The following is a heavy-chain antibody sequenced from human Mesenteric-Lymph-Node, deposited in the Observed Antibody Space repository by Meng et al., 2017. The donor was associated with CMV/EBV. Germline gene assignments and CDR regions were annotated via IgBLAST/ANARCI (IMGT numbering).Heavy chain of an antibody. CDR2: INHSGST. Sequence: HQSVAGCWNPSEPLTVTEADYVGWSSGYYCTWIRQSPEKGLEWIGEINHSGSTTYNPSFTSRIIISVDTSTNQISLNMSSVTAADTAVYYCARGSSYDILTGYFDYWGQGALVTVSS. CDR1: VGWSSGYY. CDR3: ARGSSYDILTGYFDY. J-gene: IGHJ4*02. V-gene: IGHV4-34*01. D-gene: IGHD3-9*01.